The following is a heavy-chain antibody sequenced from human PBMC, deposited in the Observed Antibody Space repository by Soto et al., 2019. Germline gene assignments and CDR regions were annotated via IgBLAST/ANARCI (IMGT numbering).Heavy chain of an antibody. Sequence: MQMVESGGGSVQPGGSLRISCAASGFPFSHYWMHWVRQTPGKGLVWVSRINPAGTITNYADSVEGRFTISRDNADSALCLQMNSLSAEDTAIYYCTSDTFGLRDTWGQGTLVTVSS. D-gene: IGHD3-16*01. CDR2: INPAGTIT. CDR1: GFPFSHYW. J-gene: IGHJ5*02. V-gene: IGHV3-74*01. CDR3: TSDTFGLRDT.